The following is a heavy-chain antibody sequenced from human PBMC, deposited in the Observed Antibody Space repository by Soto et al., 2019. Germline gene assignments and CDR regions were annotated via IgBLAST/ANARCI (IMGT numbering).Heavy chain of an antibody. J-gene: IGHJ5*02. CDR1: GFTFSDHY. CDR3: ARTWYNWKSGRWFDP. D-gene: IGHD1-20*01. CDR2: MSGSGSSE. V-gene: IGHV3-11*01. Sequence: GGSLRLSCAASGFTFSDHYMAWIRQAPGKGLEIVAHMSGSGSSEDYGDSVKGRFSIFRENSKNLLFLQMFFLRAEDTAVYYCARTWYNWKSGRWFDPWGQGTLVTVS.